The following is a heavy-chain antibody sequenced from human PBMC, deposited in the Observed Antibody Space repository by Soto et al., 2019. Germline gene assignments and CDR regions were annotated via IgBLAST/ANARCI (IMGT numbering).Heavy chain of an antibody. CDR2: INPGNSDT. V-gene: IGHV5-51*01. Sequence: GESLKISCKGSGYSFTSYWIGWVRQLPGKGLEWMGVINPGNSDTRYNPSFRGQVTISADKSISTAFLQWTSLKASDTATYYCARHAAFEHFDYWGQGTLVTVSS. CDR3: ARHAAFEHFDY. CDR1: GYSFTSYW. J-gene: IGHJ4*02. D-gene: IGHD3-3*02.